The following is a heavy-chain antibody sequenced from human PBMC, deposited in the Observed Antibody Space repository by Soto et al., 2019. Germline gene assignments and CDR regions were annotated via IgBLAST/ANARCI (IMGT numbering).Heavy chain of an antibody. J-gene: IGHJ4*02. CDR1: GFTFSSYA. V-gene: IGHV3-23*01. CDR3: AKDKDCTNGVCYTGFDY. CDR2: ISVSGGST. Sequence: GGSLRLSCAASGFTFSSYAMSWVRQAPGKGLEWVPVISVSGGSTYNADPVKGRFTISRDNSKNTLSLQMNSLRAEDTAVYYCAKDKDCTNGVCYTGFDYWGQGTLVTVSS. D-gene: IGHD2-8*01.